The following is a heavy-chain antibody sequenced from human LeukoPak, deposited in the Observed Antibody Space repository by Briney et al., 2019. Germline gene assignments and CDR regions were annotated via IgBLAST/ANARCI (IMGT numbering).Heavy chain of an antibody. CDR2: ISSSSSTI. CDR3: ARVGYSSGYYVDAFDI. Sequence: GGSLRLSCAASGFTFSSYSMNWVRQAPGKGLELVSYISSSSSTIYYADSVKGRFTISRDNAKNSLYLQMNSLRAEDTAVYYCARVGYSSGYYVDAFDIWGQGTMVTVSS. D-gene: IGHD3-22*01. V-gene: IGHV3-48*01. CDR1: GFTFSSYS. J-gene: IGHJ3*02.